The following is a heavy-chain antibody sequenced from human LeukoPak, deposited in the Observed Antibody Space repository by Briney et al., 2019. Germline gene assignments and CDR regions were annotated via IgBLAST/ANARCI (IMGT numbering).Heavy chain of an antibody. J-gene: IGHJ4*02. V-gene: IGHV1-24*01. Sequence: ASVNVSCKVSGYTLTELSMHWVRQAPGKGLEWMGGFDPEDGETIYAQKFQGRVTMTEATSTDTAYMELSSLRSEDTAVDYCATERTDIVATAYDYWGQGTLVTVSS. CDR3: ATERTDIVATAYDY. D-gene: IGHD5-12*01. CDR1: GYTLTELS. CDR2: FDPEDGET.